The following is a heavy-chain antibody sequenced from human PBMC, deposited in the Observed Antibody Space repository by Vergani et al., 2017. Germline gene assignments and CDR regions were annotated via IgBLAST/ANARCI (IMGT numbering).Heavy chain of an antibody. J-gene: IGHJ4*02. V-gene: IGHV1-2*02. CDR1: EYSFTSYY. D-gene: IGHD2-21*02. Sequence: QVQLVQSEAEVKKPGASVRVSCKASEYSFTSYYIHWMRQAPGQGLEWMGWINTSSGGTNYAQKFKGRVTMTGNTSINTAYMTLTDLRSDDTAVYYCARDDVPYCDGDYCYAFDFWGQGTLVTVSS. CDR2: INTSSGGT. CDR3: ARDDVPYCDGDYCYAFDF.